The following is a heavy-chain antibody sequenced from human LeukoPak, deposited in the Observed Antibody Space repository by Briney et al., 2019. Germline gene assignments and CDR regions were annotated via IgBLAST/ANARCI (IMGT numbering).Heavy chain of an antibody. Sequence: VASVKVSCKASGGTFSSYAISWVRQAPGQGLEWMGGIIPIFGTANYAQKSQGRVTITADESTSTAYMELSSLRSEDTAVYYCARQGYYDSSGYPQGIYYYYGMDVWGQGTTVTVSS. V-gene: IGHV1-69*13. D-gene: IGHD3-22*01. CDR2: IIPIFGTA. CDR1: GGTFSSYA. CDR3: ARQGYYDSSGYPQGIYYYYGMDV. J-gene: IGHJ6*02.